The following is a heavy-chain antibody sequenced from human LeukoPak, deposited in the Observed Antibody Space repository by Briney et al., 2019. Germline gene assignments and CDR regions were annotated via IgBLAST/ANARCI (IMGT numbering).Heavy chain of an antibody. Sequence: GGSLTLSCAASGFTFSSYAMSWVRQAPGKGLEWVAIISGSGSSTYYADSVKGRFTISRGNSKNTLYLQMNSLRAEDTAVYYCAKARYSGYAFDAFDMWGQGTMVSVSS. D-gene: IGHD5-12*01. V-gene: IGHV3-23*01. CDR2: ISGSGSST. CDR1: GFTFSSYA. J-gene: IGHJ3*02. CDR3: AKARYSGYAFDAFDM.